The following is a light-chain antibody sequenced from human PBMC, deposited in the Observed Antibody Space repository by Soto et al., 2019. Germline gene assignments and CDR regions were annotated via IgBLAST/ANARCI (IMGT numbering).Light chain of an antibody. Sequence: VVMTQSPLSLPVTVGQPASISCRSSQSLVKSDGNTYLNWFQQRPGQSPRRLIYGVSNRASGVPERFSGSGSVTDFTLTISRVEAEDVGIYYCLQGTHWPPTFGQGTKLEIK. CDR2: GVS. CDR1: QSLVKSDGNTY. J-gene: IGKJ2*01. CDR3: LQGTHWPPT. V-gene: IGKV2-30*01.